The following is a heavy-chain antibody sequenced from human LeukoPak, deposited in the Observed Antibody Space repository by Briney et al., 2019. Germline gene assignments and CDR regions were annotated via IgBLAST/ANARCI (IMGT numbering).Heavy chain of an antibody. CDR2: IKEEGTEK. J-gene: IGHJ4*02. CDR3: AREVVLSTSAWFEY. Sequence: GGSLRLSCAVSGFTFSSYWMSWVRQAPGKGLEWVANIKEEGTEKYYQDSVKGRFTISRDNAKNSLYLQMNSLRAEDTAVYYCAREVVLSTSAWFEYWGQGTLVTVSS. V-gene: IGHV3-7*01. D-gene: IGHD3-22*01. CDR1: GFTFSSYW.